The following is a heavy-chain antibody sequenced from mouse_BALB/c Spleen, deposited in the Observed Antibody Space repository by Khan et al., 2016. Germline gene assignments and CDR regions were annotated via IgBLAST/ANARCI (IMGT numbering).Heavy chain of an antibody. D-gene: IGHD2-2*01. CDR1: GYTFTSYR. J-gene: IGHJ4*01. CDR2: IDPSNSDT. Sequence: QVQLKQSGPELVRPGASVKMSCKTSGYTFTSYRMHWVKQRPGQGLEWIGMIDPSNSDTRLNQKFKDKATLNVDNSSNTAYMQLSSLTCDDSAVYYCRLPLYALGYWGQGTSVTVSS. CDR3: RLPLYALGY. V-gene: IGHV1S127*01.